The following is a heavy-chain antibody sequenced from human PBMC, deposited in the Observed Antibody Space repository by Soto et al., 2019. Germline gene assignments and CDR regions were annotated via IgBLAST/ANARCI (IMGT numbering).Heavy chain of an antibody. V-gene: IGHV5-51*01. Sequence: PGESLKISCKGSGYNFGDYWIGWVRQMPGKGLELMGSFYPGDSDTRYSSSFQGQVTMSGDKSSSTAYLHWGSLKASDTAIYYCGRHVAAGYGGYDSPLDPWGQGTLVTVSS. CDR3: GRHVAAGYGGYDSPLDP. CDR2: FYPGDSDT. J-gene: IGHJ5*02. CDR1: GYNFGDYW. D-gene: IGHD5-12*01.